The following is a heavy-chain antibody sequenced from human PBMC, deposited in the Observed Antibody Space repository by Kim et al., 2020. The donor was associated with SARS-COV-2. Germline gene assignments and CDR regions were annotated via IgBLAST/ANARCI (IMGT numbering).Heavy chain of an antibody. CDR1: GYTFSDNI. CDR2: MYSKTGDT. J-gene: IGHJ4*02. CDR3: ARDLKATANWEFDY. Sequence: ASVKVSCKASGYTFSDNIIHWVRQAPGHGLEWLGWMYSKTGDTKYTQRFQDRVTLTRDMSINTAYMELSGLRSDDTAIYYCARDLKATANWEFDYWGQGTLVPVSS. V-gene: IGHV1-2*02. D-gene: IGHD1-1*01.